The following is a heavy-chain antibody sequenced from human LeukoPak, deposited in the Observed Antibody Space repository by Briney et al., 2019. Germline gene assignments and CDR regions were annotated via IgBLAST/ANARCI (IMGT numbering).Heavy chain of an antibody. J-gene: IGHJ5*02. V-gene: IGHV3-23*01. Sequence: GGSLRLSCAASGFIFRSYAMSWVRQAPGKGLEWVSAISGSGGNTYYADSVKGRFTISRDNSKNTLYLQMNSLRAEDTAVYYCAREGRAVWFGELFPTWFDPWGQGTLVTVSS. CDR2: ISGSGGNT. CDR3: AREGRAVWFGELFPTWFDP. D-gene: IGHD3-10*01. CDR1: GFIFRSYA.